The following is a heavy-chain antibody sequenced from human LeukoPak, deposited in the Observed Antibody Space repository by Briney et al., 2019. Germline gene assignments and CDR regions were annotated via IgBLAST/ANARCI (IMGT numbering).Heavy chain of an antibody. J-gene: IGHJ5*02. CDR2: IIPIFGTA. Sequence: GASVKVSCKASGGTFSSYAISWVRQAPGQGLEWMGGIIPIFGTANYAQKFQGRVTITTDESTSTAYMELSSLRSEDTAVYYCARVADYDFYNWFDPWGQGTLVTVSS. CDR3: ARVADYDFYNWFDP. D-gene: IGHD3-3*01. V-gene: IGHV1-69*05. CDR1: GGTFSSYA.